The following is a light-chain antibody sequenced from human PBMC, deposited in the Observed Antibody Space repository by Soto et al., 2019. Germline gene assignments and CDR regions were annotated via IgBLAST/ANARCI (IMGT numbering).Light chain of an antibody. CDR3: QQYNDWPPRYT. Sequence: EIVMTQSPATLSVSPGERATLSCRASQSVGNTVAWYQQKPGQVPRLLISGASTRATGIPARFSGSGSGTEFTLTISSLQSEDFAVYYCQQYNDWPPRYTFGQGTKLEFK. V-gene: IGKV3-15*01. J-gene: IGKJ2*01. CDR1: QSVGNT. CDR2: GAS.